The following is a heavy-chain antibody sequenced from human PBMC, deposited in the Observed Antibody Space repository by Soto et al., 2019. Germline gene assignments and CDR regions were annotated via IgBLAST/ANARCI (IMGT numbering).Heavy chain of an antibody. J-gene: IGHJ4*02. V-gene: IGHV1-18*01. CDR2: ISAYNGNT. CDR3: ARAEGVVVAAITDY. CDR1: GYTFTSYG. Sequence: ASVKVSCKASGYTFTSYGISWVRQAPGQGLEWMGWISAYNGNTNYAQKLQGRVTMTTDTSTSTAYMELRSLRSDDTAVYYWARAEGVVVAAITDYWGQGTLVTVSS. D-gene: IGHD2-15*01.